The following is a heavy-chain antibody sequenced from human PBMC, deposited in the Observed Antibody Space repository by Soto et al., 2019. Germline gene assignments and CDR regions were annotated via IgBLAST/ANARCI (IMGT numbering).Heavy chain of an antibody. CDR2: MNPNTGNS. V-gene: IGHV1-8*01. J-gene: IGHJ4*02. CDR1: GYTFTSYD. D-gene: IGHD1-1*01. Sequence: SVKFSCKASGYTFTSYDIYWVRQATVQWLEWMGWMNPNTGNSAYAQKFQGRVTVTSDTSINTVHMELSSLRSEDTAVYYCARRAETNGWNGFGADKYYFDFWGQGTLVTVSS. CDR3: ARRAETNGWNGFGADKYYFDF.